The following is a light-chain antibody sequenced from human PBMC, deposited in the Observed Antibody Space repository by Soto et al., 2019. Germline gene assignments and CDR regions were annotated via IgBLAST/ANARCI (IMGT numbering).Light chain of an antibody. CDR3: QHYGSSPGT. J-gene: IGKJ1*01. CDR2: DTS. Sequence: EIVLTQSPDTLSLSPGETATLSCRASQTVRDNYLAWYQQKPGQAPSLLIYDTSTRPTGVPDRFSGSGSGTDFALTIRIVAPEDFAMYFCQHYGSSPGTFGKGTRVEI. CDR1: QTVRDNY. V-gene: IGKV3-20*01.